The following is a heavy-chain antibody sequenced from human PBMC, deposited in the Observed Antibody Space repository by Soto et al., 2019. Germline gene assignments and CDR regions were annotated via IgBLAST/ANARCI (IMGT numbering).Heavy chain of an antibody. Sequence: ASVKVSCKASGGTFTNYAFSWVRQAPGQGLEWMGGIIPIFGTPDYAQKFQGRVTITADESTRTASMELSSLRSDDTAVYHCAKNQGVELVPLATVDWFDPWGQGSVVTVSS. CDR1: GGTFTNYA. J-gene: IGHJ5*02. V-gene: IGHV1-69*13. CDR2: IIPIFGTP. CDR3: AKNQGVELVPLATVDWFDP. D-gene: IGHD1-26*01.